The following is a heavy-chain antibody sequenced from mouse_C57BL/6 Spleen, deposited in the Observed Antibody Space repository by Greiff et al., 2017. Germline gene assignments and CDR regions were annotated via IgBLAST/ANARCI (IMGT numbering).Heavy chain of an antibody. CDR2: LRSKSSNYAT. CDR1: GFTFNTYA. CDR3: VSGNFYFDY. Sequence: EVKVVESGGGLVQPKGSLKLSCAASGFTFNTYAMHWVRQAPGKGLEWVARLRSKSSNYATYYADSVKDRVTISRDDSQSMLYLQMNNLKTEDTAMYYCVSGNFYFDYWGQGTTLTVSS. D-gene: IGHD2-1*01. V-gene: IGHV10-3*01. J-gene: IGHJ2*01.